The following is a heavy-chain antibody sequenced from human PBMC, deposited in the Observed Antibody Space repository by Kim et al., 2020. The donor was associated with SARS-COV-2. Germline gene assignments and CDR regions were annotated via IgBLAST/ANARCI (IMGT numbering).Heavy chain of an antibody. CDR1: GFTFSAYD. D-gene: IGHD3-16*01. V-gene: IGHV3-48*02. CDR2: ITKSSTTI. J-gene: IGHJ3*02. Sequence: GGSLRLSRATSGFTFSAYDMNWVRQAPGKGLEWLSFITKSSTTIHYADSVEGRFTISRDNAKNSLFLQMNSLRDEDTALYYCVRDRMGGAFDMWGQGTMVTVSS. CDR3: VRDRMGGAFDM.